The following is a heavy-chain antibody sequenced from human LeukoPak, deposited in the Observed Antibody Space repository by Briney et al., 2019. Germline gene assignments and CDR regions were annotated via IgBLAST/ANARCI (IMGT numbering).Heavy chain of an antibody. J-gene: IGHJ3*02. CDR2: INHSGST. D-gene: IGHD3-22*01. Sequence: SETLSLTCAVYGGSFSGYYWSWIRQPPGKGLEWIGEINHSGSTNYNPSLKSRVTISVDTSKNQFSLKLSSVTAADTAVYYCARARMIANDRAFDIWGQGTMVTVSS. CDR1: GGSFSGYY. V-gene: IGHV4-34*01. CDR3: ARARMIANDRAFDI.